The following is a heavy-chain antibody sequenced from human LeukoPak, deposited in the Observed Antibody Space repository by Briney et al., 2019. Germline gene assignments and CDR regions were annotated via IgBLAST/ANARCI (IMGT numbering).Heavy chain of an antibody. Sequence: SGGSLRLSCAASGFTFSSYGMHWVRQAPGKGLEWVAVIWYDGSNKYYADSVRGRFTISRDNSKNTLYLQMNSLRAEDTAVYYCARGRNRYCSGGSCYSCRALDYWGQGTLVTVSS. CDR2: IWYDGSNK. CDR3: ARGRNRYCSGGSCYSCRALDY. J-gene: IGHJ4*02. CDR1: GFTFSSYG. D-gene: IGHD2-15*01. V-gene: IGHV3-33*01.